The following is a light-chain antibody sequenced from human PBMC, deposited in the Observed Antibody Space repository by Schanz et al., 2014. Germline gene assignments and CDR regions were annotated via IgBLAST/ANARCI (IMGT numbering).Light chain of an antibody. J-gene: IGKJ2*01. CDR2: GAS. Sequence: EIVLTQSPGTLSVSPGERATLSCRASESISDNLAWYQHKPGQAPRLLIYGASTRATGIPARFSGGGSGTEFTLTISSLQSEDFGVYYCQQYNNWPPLYTFAQGTKLEIK. CDR3: QQYNNWPPLYT. CDR1: ESISDN. V-gene: IGKV3-15*01.